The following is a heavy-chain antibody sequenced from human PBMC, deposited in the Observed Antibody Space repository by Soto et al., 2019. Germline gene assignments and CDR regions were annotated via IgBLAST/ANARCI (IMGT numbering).Heavy chain of an antibody. J-gene: IGHJ4*02. D-gene: IGHD6-13*01. CDR1: GGSISNGDYY. Sequence: SETLSLTCTVSGGSISNGDYYWSWIRQPPGKGLEWIGYIYYSGSTDYNPSLKSRVTISVDTSKNQFSLKLSSVTAADTAVYYCARASRYSSSWFYFNYWGQGTLVTVSS. CDR3: ARASRYSSSWFYFNY. V-gene: IGHV4-30-4*01. CDR2: IYYSGST.